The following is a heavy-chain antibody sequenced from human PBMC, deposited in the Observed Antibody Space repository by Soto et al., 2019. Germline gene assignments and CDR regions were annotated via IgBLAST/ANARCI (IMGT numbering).Heavy chain of an antibody. V-gene: IGHV3-74*01. D-gene: IGHD3-10*01. J-gene: IGHJ4*02. CDR1: GFTFNSYW. CDR2: INPDGRST. Sequence: EVQLVESGGGLVQPGGSLRLSCAASGFTFNSYWMHWVRQAPGKGLVWVSRINPDGRSTNYADSVKGRFTISRDNAKNTLYLQMNSLSAEDTAVYHCARGGLQGSGNHYNDNWGQGTLLTVSS. CDR3: ARGGLQGSGNHYNDN.